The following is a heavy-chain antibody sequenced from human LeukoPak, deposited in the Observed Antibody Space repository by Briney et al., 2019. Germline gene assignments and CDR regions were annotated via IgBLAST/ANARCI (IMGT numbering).Heavy chain of an antibody. Sequence: GGSLRLSCAASGFTFSDYYMSWIRQAPGKGREWVSYISSSGSTIYYADSVQGRFTISRDNAKNSLYLQMDSLRAEDTAVYYCARDLSLVTIFGVVIDKYFDYWGQGTLVTVSS. V-gene: IGHV3-11*04. J-gene: IGHJ4*02. CDR3: ARDLSLVTIFGVVIDKYFDY. D-gene: IGHD3-3*01. CDR1: GFTFSDYY. CDR2: ISSSGSTI.